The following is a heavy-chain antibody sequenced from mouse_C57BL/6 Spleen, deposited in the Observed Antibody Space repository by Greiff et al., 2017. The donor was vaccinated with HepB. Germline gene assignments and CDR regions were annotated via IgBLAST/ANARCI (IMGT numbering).Heavy chain of an antibody. CDR2: ISNGGGST. V-gene: IGHV5-12*01. D-gene: IGHD4-1*01. CDR1: GFTFSDYY. CDR3: ARQDWLYYAMDY. Sequence: EVKVVESGGGLVQPGGSLKLSCAASGFTFSDYYMYWVRQTPEKRLEWVAYISNGGGSTYYPDTVKGRFTISRDNAKNTLYLQMSRLKSEDTAMYYCARQDWLYYAMDYWGQGTSVTVSS. J-gene: IGHJ4*01.